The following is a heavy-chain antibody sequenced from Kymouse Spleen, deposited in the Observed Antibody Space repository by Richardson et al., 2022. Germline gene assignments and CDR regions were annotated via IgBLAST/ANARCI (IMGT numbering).Heavy chain of an antibody. Sequence: EVQLVESGGGLVQPGGSLRLSCAASGFTFSSYDMHWVRQATGKGLEWVSAIGTAGDTYYPGSVKGRFTISRENAKNSLYLQMNSLRAGDTAVYYCARGITMVRGPWDYYYYGMDVWGQGTTVTVSS. V-gene: IGHV3-13*01. CDR2: IGTAGDT. D-gene: IGHD3-10*01. CDR3: ARGITMVRGPWDYYYYGMDV. J-gene: IGHJ6*02. CDR1: GFTFSSYD.